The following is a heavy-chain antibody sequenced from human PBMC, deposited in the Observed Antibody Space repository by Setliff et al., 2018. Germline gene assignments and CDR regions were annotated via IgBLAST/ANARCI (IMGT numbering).Heavy chain of an antibody. CDR3: ARVPRFTDTRNAFDI. Sequence: SLTCTVSGGSISSGGYYWSWIRQHPGKGLEWIGYIYYSGNTYYNPSLKSRVTISVDTSKNQFSLKLSSVTAADTAVYYCARVPRFTDTRNAFDIWGQGTMVTVS. J-gene: IGHJ3*02. V-gene: IGHV4-31*03. D-gene: IGHD5-18*01. CDR2: IYYSGNT. CDR1: GGSISSGGYY.